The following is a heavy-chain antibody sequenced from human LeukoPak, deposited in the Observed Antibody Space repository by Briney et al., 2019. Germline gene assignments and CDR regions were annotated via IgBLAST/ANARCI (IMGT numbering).Heavy chain of an antibody. Sequence: PSETLSLTCTVSGGSINSYFWTWIRQPAGKGLEWIGRIYHSGSTNYKPSLQSRVTISVDTSKNQFSLQLTSVTAADTAVYYCARDGSYYDFWSGYYEDYYYYYMDVWGKGTTVTVSS. J-gene: IGHJ6*03. CDR1: GGSINSYF. CDR3: ARDGSYYDFWSGYYEDYYYYYMDV. CDR2: IYHSGST. V-gene: IGHV4-4*07. D-gene: IGHD3-3*01.